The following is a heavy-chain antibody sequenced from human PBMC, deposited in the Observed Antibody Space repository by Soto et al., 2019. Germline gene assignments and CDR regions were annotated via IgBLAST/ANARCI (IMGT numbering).Heavy chain of an antibody. V-gene: IGHV5-51*01. CDR3: ARQTTGWFGMDV. J-gene: IGHJ6*02. CDR1: GYSFTDYW. CDR2: IYPGDSGA. Sequence: GESLKISCKGAGYSFTDYWIGWVRQMHGKGLEWMGIIYPGDSGARYSPSFQGQVSISADKSVNTAYRQWGSLKASDTAMYYCARQTTGWFGMDVWGQGTTVTVS. D-gene: IGHD6-19*01.